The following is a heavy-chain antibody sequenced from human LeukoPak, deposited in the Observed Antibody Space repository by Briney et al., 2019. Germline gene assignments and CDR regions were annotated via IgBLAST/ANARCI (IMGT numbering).Heavy chain of an antibody. CDR2: ISGSGGST. CDR3: AKDRGRYSGYDYADY. CDR1: GFTFSSYA. Sequence: PGGSLRLSCAASGFTFSSYAMSWVPQAPGKGLEWVSAISGSGGSTYYADSVKGRFTISRDNSKNTLYLQMNSLRAEDTAVYYCAKDRGRYSGYDYADYWGQGTLVTVS. D-gene: IGHD5-12*01. J-gene: IGHJ4*02. V-gene: IGHV3-23*01.